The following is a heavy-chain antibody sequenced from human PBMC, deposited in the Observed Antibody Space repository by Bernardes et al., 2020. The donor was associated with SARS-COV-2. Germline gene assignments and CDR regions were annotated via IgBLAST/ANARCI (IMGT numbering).Heavy chain of an antibody. CDR3: ARFSYCSSTSCHGPDWYFDL. D-gene: IGHD2-2*01. V-gene: IGHV1-8*02. Sequence: ASVKVSCKASGYTFSNYGISWVRQATGQGLEWMGWMNPNSGNTGFAQKFQGRVTMTRNTSISTAYMELSSLRSEDTAVYYCARFSYCSSTSCHGPDWYFDLWGRGTLVTVSS. CDR1: GYTFSNYG. CDR2: MNPNSGNT. J-gene: IGHJ2*01.